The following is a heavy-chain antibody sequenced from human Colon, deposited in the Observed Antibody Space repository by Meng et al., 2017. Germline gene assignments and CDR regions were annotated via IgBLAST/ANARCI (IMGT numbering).Heavy chain of an antibody. V-gene: IGHV3-23*01. CDR1: GFTFSSYA. CDR2: ISGSGGST. J-gene: IGHJ4*01. D-gene: IGHD3-22*01. Sequence: GESLKISCAASGFTFSSYAMSWVRQAPGKGLEWVSAISGSGGSTYYADSVKGRFTISRDNSKNTLYLQMNSLRAEDTAVYYCASDYYDSSGYYQSLDYWGQGNPVNGAS. CDR3: ASDYYDSSGYYQSLDY.